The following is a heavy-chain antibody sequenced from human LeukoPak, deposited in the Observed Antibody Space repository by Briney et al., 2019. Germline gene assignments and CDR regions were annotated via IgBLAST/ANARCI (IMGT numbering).Heavy chain of an antibody. Sequence: GGSLRLSCAASGFTFSSYSMNWVRQAPGKGLEWVSSISSSSSYIYYADSVKGRFTISRDNAKNSLYLQMNSLRAEDTAVYYCAGGQRPDIVVIPAAYWGQGTLVTVSS. D-gene: IGHD2-2*01. CDR3: AGGQRPDIVVIPAAY. J-gene: IGHJ4*02. CDR2: ISSSSSYI. V-gene: IGHV3-21*01. CDR1: GFTFSSYS.